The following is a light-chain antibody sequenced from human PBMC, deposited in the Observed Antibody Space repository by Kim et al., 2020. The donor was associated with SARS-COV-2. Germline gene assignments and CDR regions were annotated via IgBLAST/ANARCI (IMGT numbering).Light chain of an antibody. CDR2: TAS. J-gene: IGKJ5*01. CDR3: QQSYSTPT. CDR1: QSVSVY. Sequence: SASVDDTFTIACRASQSVSVYLNWYQQRPGKAPNLLIHTASNLQDGVPSRFSGSGSGTDFTLTISSLQPEDFATYYCQQSYSTPTFGQGTRLEIK. V-gene: IGKV1-39*01.